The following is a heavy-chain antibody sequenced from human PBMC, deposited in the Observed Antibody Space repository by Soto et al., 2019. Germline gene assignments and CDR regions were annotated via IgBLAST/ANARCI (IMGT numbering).Heavy chain of an antibody. CDR3: ARHIGVTGTRGFDY. D-gene: IGHD6-19*01. J-gene: IGHJ4*02. V-gene: IGHV4-4*02. Sequence: QVQLQESGPGLVKPSGTVSLTCAVSGASISDNNWWSWVRQPPGKGLEWIGEVVHWGTTNYNPSLRSRVTISMDKSKNQISLTLSSMSAADSALYYCARHIGVTGTRGFDYWGQGTLVTVSS. CDR1: GASISDNNW. CDR2: VVHWGTT.